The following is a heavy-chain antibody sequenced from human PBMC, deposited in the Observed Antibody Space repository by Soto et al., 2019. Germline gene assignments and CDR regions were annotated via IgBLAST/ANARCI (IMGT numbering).Heavy chain of an antibody. D-gene: IGHD6-6*01. V-gene: IGHV1-46*01. CDR3: ARDKFPSGEQLVGGYYYYGMDV. CDR2: INPSGGST. Sequence: SVKVSCKASGYTFTSYYMHWVRQAPGQGLEWMGIINPSGGSTSYAQKFQGRVTMTRDTSTSTVYMELSSLRSEDTAVYYCARDKFPSGEQLVGGYYYYGMDVWGQGTTVTVSS. CDR1: GYTFTSYY. J-gene: IGHJ6*02.